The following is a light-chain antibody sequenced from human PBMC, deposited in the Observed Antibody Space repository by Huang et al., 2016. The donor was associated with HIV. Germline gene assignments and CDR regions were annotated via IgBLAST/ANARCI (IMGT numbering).Light chain of an antibody. CDR3: QQYDSWPST. Sequence: DIVMTQSPGTLSLSPGERATLSCRASQSVRDNLAWYEQKPGQAPRLLIYGGSTRATGIPARFSGTGSGTEFTLTISSLQAEDFAVYFCQQYDSWPSTFGGGTKVEIK. CDR2: GGS. J-gene: IGKJ4*01. CDR1: QSVRDN. V-gene: IGKV3-15*01.